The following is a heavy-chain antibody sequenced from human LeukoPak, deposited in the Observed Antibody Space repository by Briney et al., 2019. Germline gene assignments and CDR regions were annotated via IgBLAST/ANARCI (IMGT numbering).Heavy chain of an antibody. Sequence: SVKISCKASGGTFSSYAISWVRQAPGQGLQWMGGIIPIFGTANYAQKFQGRVTITTDESTSTAYMELSSLRSEDTAVYYCARHVPAAQIDYWGQGTLVTVSS. D-gene: IGHD2-2*01. J-gene: IGHJ4*02. CDR2: IIPIFGTA. CDR3: ARHVPAAQIDY. CDR1: GGTFSSYA. V-gene: IGHV1-69*05.